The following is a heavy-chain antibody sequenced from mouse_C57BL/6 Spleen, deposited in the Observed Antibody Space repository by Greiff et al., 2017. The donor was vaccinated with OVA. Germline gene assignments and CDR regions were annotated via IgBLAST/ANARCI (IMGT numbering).Heavy chain of an antibody. D-gene: IGHD1-1*02. CDR2: IYHGDGDT. CDR1: GYAFSSYW. V-gene: IGHV1-80*01. Sequence: QVQLKESGAELVKPGASVKISCKASGYAFSSYWMNWVKQRPGKGLEWIGQIYHGDGDTNYNGQFKGKATLTADKSSSTAYMQLSSLTSEDSAVYFGARVGGLQGDFDDGGQGTTLTVSS. CDR3: ARVGGLQGDFDD. J-gene: IGHJ2*01.